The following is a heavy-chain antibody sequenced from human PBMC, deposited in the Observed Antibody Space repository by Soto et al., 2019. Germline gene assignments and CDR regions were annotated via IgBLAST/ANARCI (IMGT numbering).Heavy chain of an antibody. D-gene: IGHD3-10*01. J-gene: IGHJ6*02. Sequence: SETLSLTCTVSGGSISSYYWSWIRQPPGKGLEWIGYIYYSGSTNYNPSLKSRVTISVDTSKNQFSLKLSSVTAADMAVYYCARGGYGSGSYLYYGMDFWGQGTTVTVS. V-gene: IGHV4-59*01. CDR1: GGSISSYY. CDR2: IYYSGST. CDR3: ARGGYGSGSYLYYGMDF.